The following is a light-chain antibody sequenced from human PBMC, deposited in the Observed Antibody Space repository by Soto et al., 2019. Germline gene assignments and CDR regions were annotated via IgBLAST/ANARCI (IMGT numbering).Light chain of an antibody. V-gene: IGLV2-11*01. Sequence: QSALTQPRSVSGSPVQSVTISCTGTSSDVGGYNYVSWYQQHPGKAPKLMIYDVSKRPSGFPERFSGSKSGNTASLTISVLQAEDEADYYCCSDAGSYTFGVFGGGTKLTVL. CDR3: CSDAGSYTFGV. J-gene: IGLJ2*01. CDR2: DVS. CDR1: SSDVGGYNY.